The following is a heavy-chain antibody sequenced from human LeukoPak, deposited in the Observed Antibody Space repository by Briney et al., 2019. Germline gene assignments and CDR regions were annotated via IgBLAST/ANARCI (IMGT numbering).Heavy chain of an antibody. J-gene: IGHJ3*02. V-gene: IGHV3-30*02. CDR1: GFTFSSYG. Sequence: GGSLRLSCAASGFTFSSYGMHWVRQAPSKGLEWVAFIRYDGSNKYYADSVKGRFTISRDKSKNTLYLQMNSLRAEDTAVYYCAKALGDFWSGLLDAFDIWGQGTMVTVSS. CDR2: IRYDGSNK. CDR3: AKALGDFWSGLLDAFDI. D-gene: IGHD3-3*01.